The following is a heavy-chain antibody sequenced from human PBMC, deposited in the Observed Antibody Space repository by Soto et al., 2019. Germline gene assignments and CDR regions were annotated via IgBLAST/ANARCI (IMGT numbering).Heavy chain of an antibody. CDR1: GFTFIGYW. D-gene: IGHD1-26*01. CDR3: ARDESMVRERWFDP. J-gene: IGHJ5*02. Sequence: EVQLVESGGGLVQPGGSLRLSCAASGFTFIGYWMHWVRQGPGKGLVWVSRINNDGSDTTYADSVKGRFTISRDNAKNMLYLQMNSLRVDDTAVDYCARDESMVRERWFDPWGQGTLVTVSS. CDR2: INNDGSDT. V-gene: IGHV3-74*01.